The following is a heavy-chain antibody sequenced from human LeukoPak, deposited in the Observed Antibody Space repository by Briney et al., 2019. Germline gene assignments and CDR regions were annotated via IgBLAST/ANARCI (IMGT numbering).Heavy chain of an antibody. CDR2: ISAYNGNT. V-gene: IGHV1-18*01. CDR1: GYTFTSYG. Sequence: ASVKVPCKASGYTFTSYGISWVRQAPGQGLEWMGWISAYNGNTNYAQKLQGRVTMTTDTSTSTAYMELRSLRSDDTAVYYCAKSHYYDSSCYFDYWGQGTLVTVSS. J-gene: IGHJ4*02. CDR3: AKSHYYDSSCYFDY. D-gene: IGHD3-22*01.